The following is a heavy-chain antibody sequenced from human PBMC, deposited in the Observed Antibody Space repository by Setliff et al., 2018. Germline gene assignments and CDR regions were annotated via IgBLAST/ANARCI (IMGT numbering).Heavy chain of an antibody. J-gene: IGHJ4*02. CDR3: TTSFYDSSGYRF. Sequence: PGGSLRLSCAASGFTFDSYAMTWVRQAPGKGLEWVGRIKSNSDGGTTDYAAPVKGRFSISRDDSKNTLYLQMNSLKTEDTAVYYCTTSFYDSSGYRFWGQGTLVTVSS. D-gene: IGHD3-22*01. V-gene: IGHV3-15*01. CDR1: GFTFDSYA. CDR2: IKSNSDGGTT.